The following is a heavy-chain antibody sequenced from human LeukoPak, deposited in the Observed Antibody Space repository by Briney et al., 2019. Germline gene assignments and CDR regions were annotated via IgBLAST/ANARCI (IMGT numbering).Heavy chain of an antibody. CDR1: GYSFTSYW. CDR3: ARRQAGTDY. D-gene: IGHD6-13*01. Sequence: GESLKISCKGSGYSFTSYWSGWVRQMRGEGLGWMGIIYPGDSDTCYRPFFRGQVTIPAHKSISTAYLQWSSLKASDTDMYYCARRQAGTDYWGQGTQVTVCS. V-gene: IGHV5-51*01. J-gene: IGHJ4*02. CDR2: IYPGDSDT.